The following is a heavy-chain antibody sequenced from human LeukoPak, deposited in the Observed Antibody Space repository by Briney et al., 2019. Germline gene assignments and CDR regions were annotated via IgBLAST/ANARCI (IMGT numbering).Heavy chain of an antibody. CDR3: AREASSGWYVNWFDP. CDR1: GGSISSSSYY. D-gene: IGHD6-19*01. V-gene: IGHV4-39*07. CDR2: IYYSGST. Sequence: SETLSLTCTVSGGSISSSSYYWGWIRQPPGKGLGWIVSIYYSGSTYYNPSLKSRVTISVDTSKNQFSLKLSSVTAADTAVYYCAREASSGWYVNWFDPWGQGTLVTVSS. J-gene: IGHJ5*02.